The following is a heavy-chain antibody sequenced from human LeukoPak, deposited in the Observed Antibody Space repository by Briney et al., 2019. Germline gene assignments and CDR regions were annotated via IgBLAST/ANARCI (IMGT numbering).Heavy chain of an antibody. CDR2: ISYDGSNK. CDR1: GFTFSSYG. J-gene: IGHJ6*02. Sequence: GRSLRLSCAASGFTFSSYGMHWVRQAPGKGLEWVAVISYDGSNKYYADSVKGRFTISRDNSKNTLYLQMNSLRAEDTAVYYCAKEGPAAPTWRMDVWGQGTTVTVSS. V-gene: IGHV3-30*18. D-gene: IGHD2-2*01. CDR3: AKEGPAAPTWRMDV.